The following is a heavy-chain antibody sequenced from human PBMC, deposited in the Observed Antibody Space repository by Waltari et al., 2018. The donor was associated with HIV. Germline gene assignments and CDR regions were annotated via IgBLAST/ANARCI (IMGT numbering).Heavy chain of an antibody. Sequence: QLLLQESGPGLVRPSETLSLTCTVTGPSISSRRYYWGWVRQPPGKGLEWIVSTMYSGSTYNNPSLKSRVAISVDTSRNQFSLNLTSVTAADTALYYCARRDGTSYYFGSDMNPRPFSFWFASWGQGILVTVSS. D-gene: IGHD3-10*01. CDR2: TMYSGST. V-gene: IGHV4-39*01. CDR3: ARRDGTSYYFGSDMNPRPFSFWFAS. J-gene: IGHJ5*01. CDR1: GPSISSRRYY.